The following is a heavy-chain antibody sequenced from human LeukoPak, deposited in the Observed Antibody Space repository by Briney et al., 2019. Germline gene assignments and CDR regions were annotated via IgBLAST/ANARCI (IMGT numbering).Heavy chain of an antibody. CDR1: GFTFSSYG. J-gene: IGHJ4*02. D-gene: IGHD3-9*01. V-gene: IGHV3-64*01. CDR2: IGGST. Sequence: GGSLRLSCAASGFTFSSYGMHWVRQAPGKGLEHVSAIGGSTYYANSVKGRFTISRDNAKKSLYLHMNSLRAEDTAVYYCARVRYFDWLGPFDYWGQGTLVTVSS. CDR3: ARVRYFDWLGPFDY.